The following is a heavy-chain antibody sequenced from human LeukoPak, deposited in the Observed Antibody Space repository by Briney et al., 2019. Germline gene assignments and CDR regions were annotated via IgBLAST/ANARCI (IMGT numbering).Heavy chain of an antibody. CDR2: IYTRGSN. CDR3: ARDSRVRAAAGLDSFDI. D-gene: IGHD6-13*01. V-gene: IGHV4-4*07. J-gene: IGHJ3*02. Sequence: SETLSLTCTASGCSFSSYYWSWIRQPAGKGLEWIGRIYTRGSNNYNPSRKRRVTMSVDTSTNHSSLKLITSTAADTAVYYCARDSRVRAAAGLDSFDIWGQGTMVTVSS. CDR1: GCSFSSYY.